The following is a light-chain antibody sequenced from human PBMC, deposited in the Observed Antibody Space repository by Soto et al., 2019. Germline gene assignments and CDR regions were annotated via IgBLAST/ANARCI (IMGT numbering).Light chain of an antibody. Sequence: QAVVTQPPSASGSPGQSVTISCTGTSSDVGAYNYVSWYQQHPGKAPKLMIYEVNKRPSGVPDRFSGSKSGNTASLTVSGLQAEDEADYYCSSYVGSNNLVFGGGTKLTVL. CDR2: EVN. J-gene: IGLJ2*01. CDR3: SSYVGSNNLV. CDR1: SSDVGAYNY. V-gene: IGLV2-8*01.